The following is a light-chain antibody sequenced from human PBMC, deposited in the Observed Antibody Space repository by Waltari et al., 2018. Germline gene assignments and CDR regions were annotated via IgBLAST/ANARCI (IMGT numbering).Light chain of an antibody. CDR2: LIS. V-gene: IGKV2-28*01. J-gene: IGKJ1*01. Sequence: DVVMTQLLRPLSVPPGGPAPVYRGASQSLLHSSGNTFLDWYLQKPGQSPHLLSYLISNRASGVPDRFRGSGSGTDFTLKISRVEAEDVGVYFCMQARQTPWTFGQGTKVEIK. CDR3: MQARQTPWT. CDR1: QSLLHSSGNTF.